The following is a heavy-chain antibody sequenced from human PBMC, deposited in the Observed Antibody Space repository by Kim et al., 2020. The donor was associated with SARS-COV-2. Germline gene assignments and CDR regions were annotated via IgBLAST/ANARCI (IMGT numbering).Heavy chain of an antibody. Sequence: GGSLRLSCAASGFTFSSYSMNWVRQAPGKGLEWVSYISSSSSTIYYADSVKGRFTISRDNAKNSLYLQMNSLRDEDTAVYYCARVDVLRFLEWLSPNYYGMDVWGQGTTVTVSS. CDR2: ISSSSSTI. D-gene: IGHD3-3*01. V-gene: IGHV3-48*02. CDR1: GFTFSSYS. CDR3: ARVDVLRFLEWLSPNYYGMDV. J-gene: IGHJ6*02.